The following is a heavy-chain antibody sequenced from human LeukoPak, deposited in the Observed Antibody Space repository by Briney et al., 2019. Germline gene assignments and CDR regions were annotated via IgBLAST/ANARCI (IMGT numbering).Heavy chain of an antibody. D-gene: IGHD3-10*01. CDR2: ISGSGGST. V-gene: IGHV3-23*01. Sequence: GGSLRLSCAASGFTFSSYAMSWVRQAPGKGLEWVSAISGSGGSTYHADSVKGRFTISRDKSKNTLYLQMNSLRAEDTAVYYCAKAYGSKIYAFDIWGQGTMVTVSS. CDR3: AKAYGSKIYAFDI. CDR1: GFTFSSYA. J-gene: IGHJ3*02.